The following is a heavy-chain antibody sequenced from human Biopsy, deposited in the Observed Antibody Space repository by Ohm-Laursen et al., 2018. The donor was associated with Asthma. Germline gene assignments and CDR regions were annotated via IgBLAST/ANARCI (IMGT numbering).Heavy chain of an antibody. V-gene: IGHV3-30*04. CDR1: GFTFDNYT. Sequence: SLRLSCTASGFTFDNYTMHWVRQAPGKGLEWVTIISYDGRNTYYSDSVEGRFTISRDNSKNTLFLQMSSLRPEDTAVYYCARGGLHYYEYYGMDVWGQGTTVTVSS. J-gene: IGHJ6*02. CDR3: ARGGLHYYEYYGMDV. CDR2: ISYDGRNT. D-gene: IGHD2-21*02.